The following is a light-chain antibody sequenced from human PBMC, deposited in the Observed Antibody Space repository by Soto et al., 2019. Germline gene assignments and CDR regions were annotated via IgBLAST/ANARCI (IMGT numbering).Light chain of an antibody. J-gene: IGKJ4*01. Sequence: MTQSPAIVSVSPGERVTLSCRASQTISSNLAWYQLKPGQPPRLLFYSASARATGTSARFSCTGSGTEFTLTIISMQSEDVAINYCQQYHDWPPLTFGGGTKVQIK. CDR2: SAS. CDR1: QTISSN. V-gene: IGKV3-15*01. CDR3: QQYHDWPPLT.